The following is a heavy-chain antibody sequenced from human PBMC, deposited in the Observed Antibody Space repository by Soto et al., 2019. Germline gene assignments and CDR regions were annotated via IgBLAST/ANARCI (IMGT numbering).Heavy chain of an antibody. V-gene: IGHV3-30*18. D-gene: IGHD3-22*01. Sequence: QMQLMESGGGVVQPGRSLRLSCAASGFTFSNCGMHWVRQAPGKGLEWVAVISYEGSDKYYADSVKGRFTLSRDNSKNPLYLQMNSLRPEDTAVYYCAKSNYDSSGYYYRLDFWGQGTLVTVSS. CDR3: AKSNYDSSGYYYRLDF. CDR1: GFTFSNCG. J-gene: IGHJ4*02. CDR2: ISYEGSDK.